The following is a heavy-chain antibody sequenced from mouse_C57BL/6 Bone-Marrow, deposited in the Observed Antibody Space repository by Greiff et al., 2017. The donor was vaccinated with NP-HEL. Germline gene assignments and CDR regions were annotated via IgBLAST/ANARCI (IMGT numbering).Heavy chain of an antibody. V-gene: IGHV1-61*01. CDR2: LSPSDSET. Sequence: QVQLQQPGAELVRPGSSVKLSCKASGYTFPSYCIAWVKHRPGQGLYCLGNLSPSDSETHYNQKFKDKATLTVDKSSSTAYMQLSSLTSEDSAVYYCASWSHWYFDFWGTGTTVTVSS. CDR3: ASWSHWYFDF. J-gene: IGHJ1*03. CDR1: GYTFPSYC.